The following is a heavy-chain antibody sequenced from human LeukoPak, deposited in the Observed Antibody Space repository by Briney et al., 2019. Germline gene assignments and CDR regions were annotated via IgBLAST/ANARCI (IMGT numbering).Heavy chain of an antibody. D-gene: IGHD5-12*01. CDR3: ARSVALDY. Sequence: PSETLSLTCAVYGGSFSGYYWSWIRQPPGKGLEWIGEINHSGSTYYNPSLKSRVTISVDTSKNQFSLKLSSVTAADTAVYYCARSVALDYWGQGTLVTVSS. V-gene: IGHV4-34*01. J-gene: IGHJ4*02. CDR1: GGSFSGYY. CDR2: INHSGST.